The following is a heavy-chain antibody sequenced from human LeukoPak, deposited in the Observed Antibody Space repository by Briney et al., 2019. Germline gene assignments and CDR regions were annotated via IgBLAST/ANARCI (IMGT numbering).Heavy chain of an antibody. J-gene: IGHJ4*02. CDR2: ISGSGGNT. CDR1: GFTFNNYV. Sequence: GGSLRLSCAASGFTFNNYVTSWVRQAPGKGLEWVSGISGSGGNTYYANSVRGRFSISRDNSKNTLFLQMNSLRAEDTALYYCAKDLPPRDSSGYAILHYFDSWGQGTLVTVSS. V-gene: IGHV3-23*01. CDR3: AKDLPPRDSSGYAILHYFDS. D-gene: IGHD3-22*01.